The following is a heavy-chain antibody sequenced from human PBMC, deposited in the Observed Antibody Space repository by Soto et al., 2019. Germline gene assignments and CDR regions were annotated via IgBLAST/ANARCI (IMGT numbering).Heavy chain of an antibody. D-gene: IGHD2-15*01. V-gene: IGHV4-39*01. Sequence: SETLSLTCTVSGGSISSSSYYWGWIRQPPGKGLEWIGSIYYSGSTYYNLSLKSRVTISVDTSKNQFSLKLSSVTAADTAVYFWARLPGYWSGDSLRNEYWGQGNLVNVFS. CDR2: IYYSGST. CDR1: GGSISSSSYY. CDR3: ARLPGYWSGDSLRNEY. J-gene: IGHJ4*02.